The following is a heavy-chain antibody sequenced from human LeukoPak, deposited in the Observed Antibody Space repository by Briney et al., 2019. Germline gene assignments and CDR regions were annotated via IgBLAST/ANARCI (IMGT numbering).Heavy chain of an antibody. D-gene: IGHD3-22*01. Sequence: GGSLRLSCAASGFTFSSYGMHWVRQAPGKGLEWVAFIRYDGSNKYYADSVKGRFTISRDNSKNTLYLQMNSLRAEDTAVYYCAKEGYYYDSSGLGDYYYYYMDVWGKGTTVTISS. CDR2: IRYDGSNK. V-gene: IGHV3-30*02. CDR1: GFTFSSYG. J-gene: IGHJ6*03. CDR3: AKEGYYYDSSGLGDYYYYYMDV.